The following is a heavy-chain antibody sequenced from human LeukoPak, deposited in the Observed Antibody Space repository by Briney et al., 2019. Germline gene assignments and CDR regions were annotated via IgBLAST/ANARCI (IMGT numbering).Heavy chain of an antibody. CDR2: IYYSGST. Sequence: PSETLSLTCTVSGGSVSFYYWSWIRQPPGKGLEWIGYIYYSGSTNYNPSLKSRVTISVDTSKNQFSLKVSSVTAADTAVYYCASANPNCSSTSCARGYFQHWGQGTLVTVSS. V-gene: IGHV4-59*02. D-gene: IGHD2-2*01. CDR3: ASANPNCSSTSCARGYFQH. J-gene: IGHJ1*01. CDR1: GGSVSFYY.